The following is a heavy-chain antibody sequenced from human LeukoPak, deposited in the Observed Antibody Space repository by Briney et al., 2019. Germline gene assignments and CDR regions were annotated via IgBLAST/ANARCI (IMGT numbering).Heavy chain of an antibody. CDR2: ILNDGSQE. V-gene: IGHV3-33*01. CDR3: ARDDALGDNALDI. J-gene: IGHJ3*02. Sequence: GGSLRLSCAASGVTFSSYGMHWVRQAPGKGLEWVAVILNDGSQEKYADSVTGRFTISRDNSKNTLFLQMNSMRAEDTAVYYCARDDALGDNALDIWGQGTMVTVSS. CDR1: GVTFSSYG. D-gene: IGHD3-16*01.